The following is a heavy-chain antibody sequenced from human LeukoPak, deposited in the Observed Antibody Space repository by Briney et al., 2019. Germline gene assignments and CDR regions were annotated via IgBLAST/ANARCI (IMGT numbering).Heavy chain of an antibody. Sequence: SETLSLTCTVSGGSISSSSYYWSWIRQPPGKGLEWIGYIYYSGSTNYNPSLKSRVTISVDTSKNQFSLKLSSVTAADTAVYYCARGAIRDYGYYYYYYMDVWGKGTTVTISS. V-gene: IGHV4-61*01. D-gene: IGHD4-17*01. CDR2: IYYSGST. J-gene: IGHJ6*03. CDR1: GGSISSSSYY. CDR3: ARGAIRDYGYYYYYYMDV.